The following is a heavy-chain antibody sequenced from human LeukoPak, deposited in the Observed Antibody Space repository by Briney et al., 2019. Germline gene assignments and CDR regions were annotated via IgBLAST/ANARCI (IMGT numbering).Heavy chain of an antibody. Sequence: ASVNASCKASRYTFTRYYTHWVRQAPGQGLEWMGWINPNSGGTNSAQKHQGRVTMTSDTSISTAYMELSRLKSDDTAVYYCARWGYVVVVAATYDYWGQGTLVTVSS. CDR3: ARWGYVVVVAATYDY. J-gene: IGHJ4*02. D-gene: IGHD2-15*01. CDR2: INPNSGGT. CDR1: RYTFTRYY. V-gene: IGHV1-2*02.